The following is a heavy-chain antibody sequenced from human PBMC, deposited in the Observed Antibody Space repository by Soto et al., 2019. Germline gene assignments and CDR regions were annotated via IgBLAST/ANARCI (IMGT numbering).Heavy chain of an antibody. CDR2: TRNKANSYTT. D-gene: IGHD6-19*01. CDR1: GFTFSDHY. V-gene: IGHV3-72*01. Sequence: GGSLRLSCAASGFTFSDHYMDWVRQAPGKGLEWVGRTRNKANSYTTEYAASVKGRFTISRDDSKNSLYLQMNSLKTEDTAVYYCARVFGSGWDDAFDIWGQGTMVTVSS. J-gene: IGHJ3*02. CDR3: ARVFGSGWDDAFDI.